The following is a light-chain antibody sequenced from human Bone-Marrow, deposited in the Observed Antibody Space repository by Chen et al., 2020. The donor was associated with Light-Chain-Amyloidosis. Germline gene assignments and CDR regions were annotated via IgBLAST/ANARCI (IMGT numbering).Light chain of an antibody. CDR2: DDS. J-gene: IGLJ3*02. V-gene: IGLV3-21*02. CDR3: QVWDRSSDRPV. CDR1: NIGSTS. Sequence: SYVLTQPSSVSVAPGQTATIACGGNNIGSTSVHWYQQTPGQAPLLVVYDDSDRPSGIPERLAGSSAGNTANLTISRVEGGDEADYYGQVWDRSSDRPVFGGGTKLTVL.